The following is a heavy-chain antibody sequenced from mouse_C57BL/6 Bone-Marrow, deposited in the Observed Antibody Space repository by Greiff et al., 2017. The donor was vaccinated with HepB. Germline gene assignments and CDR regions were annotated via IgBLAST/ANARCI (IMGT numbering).Heavy chain of an antibody. V-gene: IGHV14-4*01. CDR1: GFNIKDDY. J-gene: IGHJ2*01. CDR2: IDPENGDT. D-gene: IGHD2-3*01. Sequence: VQLQQSGAELVRPGASVKLSCTASGFNIKDDYMHWVKQRPEQGLEWIGWIDPENGDTEYASKFQGKATITADTSSNTAYLQLSSLTSEDTAVYYCTTDGSLPLFDYWGQGTTLTVSS. CDR3: TTDGSLPLFDY.